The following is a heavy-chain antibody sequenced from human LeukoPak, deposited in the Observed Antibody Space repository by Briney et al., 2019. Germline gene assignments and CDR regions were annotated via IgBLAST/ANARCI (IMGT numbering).Heavy chain of an antibody. V-gene: IGHV4-34*01. CDR2: INQSGKS. D-gene: IGHD2-21*02. J-gene: IGHJ5*02. CDR1: GGSFSGHY. Sequence: SETLSLTCAVYGGSFSGHYWSWIRQPPGKGLEWIGEINQSGKSNHNPSLKSRVTISVDTSKNQFSLKMTSLTAADMAIYYCASQWMTARAMTTWGRGTPVTVSS. CDR3: ASQWMTARAMTT.